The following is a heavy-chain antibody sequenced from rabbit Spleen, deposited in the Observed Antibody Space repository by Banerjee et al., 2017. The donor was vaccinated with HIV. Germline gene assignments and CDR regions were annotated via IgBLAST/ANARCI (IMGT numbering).Heavy chain of an antibody. D-gene: IGHD1-1*01. CDR3: VRGASGSGYYSL. CDR2: IAGSSSGFT. Sequence: QEQLEESGGDLVKPGASLTLTCKASGLDFSSIYWICWVRQAPGKGLEWISCIAGSSSGFTYSATWAKGRFTISKTSSTTVTLQMTSLTAADTATYFCVRGASGSGYYSLWGQGTLVTVS. V-gene: IGHV1S45*01. J-gene: IGHJ3*01. CDR1: GLDFSSIYW.